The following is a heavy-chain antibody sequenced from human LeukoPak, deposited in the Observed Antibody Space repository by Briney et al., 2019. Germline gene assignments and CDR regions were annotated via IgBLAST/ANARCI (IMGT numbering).Heavy chain of an antibody. J-gene: IGHJ5*02. CDR1: GFTVSPNY. Sequence: PGGSLRLSCAASGFTVSPNYMSWVRQAPGKGLEWVSVIHSGDRTYYADSVKGRFTISRDNAKNSLYLQMNSLRAEDTAVYYCARVRYYDSSGYHDHWGQGTLVTVSS. CDR2: IHSGDRT. V-gene: IGHV3-66*01. CDR3: ARVRYYDSSGYHDH. D-gene: IGHD3-22*01.